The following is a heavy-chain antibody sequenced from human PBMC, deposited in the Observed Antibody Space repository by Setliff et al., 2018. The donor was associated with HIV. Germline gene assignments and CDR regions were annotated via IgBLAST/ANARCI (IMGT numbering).Heavy chain of an antibody. CDR1: GYSISSGYY. Sequence: SETLSLTCAVSGYSISSGYYWGWIRQPPGKGLEWIGSIYHGGSAYYKPSLKSRVTISVDMSKNQFSLRLSSVTAADSAVYYCARAPFYYGSGSYQTFDYWGQGTLVTVSS. D-gene: IGHD3-10*01. V-gene: IGHV4-38-2*01. J-gene: IGHJ4*02. CDR2: IYHGGSA. CDR3: ARAPFYYGSGSYQTFDY.